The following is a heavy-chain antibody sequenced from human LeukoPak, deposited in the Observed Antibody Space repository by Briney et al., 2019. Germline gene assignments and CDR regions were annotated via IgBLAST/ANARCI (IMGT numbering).Heavy chain of an antibody. Sequence: SETLSLTCTASGGSIANTYYWGWIRQPPGKGLEWIGSTYYSGSPYYNPSLKSRVSISVDTSKNQFSLRLTSVTATDMAVYYCARGGGYCSSTSCYFDYWGQGTLVTVSS. D-gene: IGHD2-2*01. CDR3: ARGGGYCSSTSCYFDY. CDR2: TYYSGSP. CDR1: GGSIANTYY. V-gene: IGHV4-39*01. J-gene: IGHJ4*02.